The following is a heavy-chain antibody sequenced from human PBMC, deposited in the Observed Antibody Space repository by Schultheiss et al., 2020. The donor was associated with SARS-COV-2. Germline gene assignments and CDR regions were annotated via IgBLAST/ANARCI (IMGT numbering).Heavy chain of an antibody. CDR1: GGSISSGGYS. D-gene: IGHD2-21*02. V-gene: IGHV4-30-2*01. CDR2: IYHSGST. CDR3: ARSPWGCGGDCYYQH. Sequence: SETLSLTCAVSGGSISSGGYSWSWIRQPPGKGLEWIGYIYHSGSTYYNPSLKSRVTISVDTSKNQFSLKLSSVTAADTAVYYCARSPWGCGGDCYYQHWGQGTLVTVSS. J-gene: IGHJ1*01.